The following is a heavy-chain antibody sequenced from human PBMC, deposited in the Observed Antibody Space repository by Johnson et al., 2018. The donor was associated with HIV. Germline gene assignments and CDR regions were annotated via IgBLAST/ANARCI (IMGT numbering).Heavy chain of an antibody. J-gene: IGHJ3*02. CDR3: ARACRDGYTCDVYDI. D-gene: IGHD5-24*01. Sequence: MQLVESGGGLVQPGGSLRLSCAASGFSVSTYYMTWVRQGPGKGLEWVSVVNSGGDTYYADSVRGRFTISRDNSKNTLYLQMNSLRAEDTAVYHCARACRDGYTCDVYDIWGQVTMVTVSS. CDR1: GFSVSTYY. CDR2: VNSGGDT. V-gene: IGHV3-66*01.